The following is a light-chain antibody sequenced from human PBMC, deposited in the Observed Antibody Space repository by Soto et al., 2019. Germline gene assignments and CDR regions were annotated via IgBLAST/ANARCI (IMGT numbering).Light chain of an antibody. J-gene: IGLJ2*01. CDR3: SSYTTSSTLDHVV. CDR1: ASNIGASYD. Sequence: QAVVTQPPSVSGAPGQRVTISCAGGASNIGASYDVHWYQQVPGTAPKLLIYGNFNRPSGVPDRFSGSKSGTSASLAITGLQAEDEADYYCSSYTTSSTLDHVVFGGGTKLTVL. CDR2: GNF. V-gene: IGLV1-40*01.